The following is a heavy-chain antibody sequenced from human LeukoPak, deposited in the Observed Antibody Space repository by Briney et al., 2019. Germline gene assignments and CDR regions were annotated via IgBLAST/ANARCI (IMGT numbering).Heavy chain of an antibody. D-gene: IGHD6-19*01. CDR2: IYISGSGST. J-gene: IGHJ6*03. V-gene: IGHV4-4*07. CDR3: ARDKRAAVAGTYIYYYYMDV. Sequence: SETLSLTCTVPGGSISSYYWSWIWQPAGKGLEWIGRIYISGSGSTNYNPSLKSRVTMSVDTSKNQFSLKLSSVTAADTAVYYCARDKRAAVAGTYIYYYYMDVWGNGTTVTISS. CDR1: GGSISSYY.